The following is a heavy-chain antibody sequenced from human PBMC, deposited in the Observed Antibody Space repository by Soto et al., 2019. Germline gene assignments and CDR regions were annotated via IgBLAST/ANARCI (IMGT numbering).Heavy chain of an antibody. J-gene: IGHJ5*02. D-gene: IGHD1-26*01. Sequence: ASVKVSCKAPRDTFTSYDINLVRQAPGQGLEWMGVINPHGGSTAYAQKFKGRVTLTRDTSASTVYSEVSSLTSEDTAMYYCARSSGGNFGRIIEGTNWFAPWGQGTLVTVSS. CDR2: INPHGGST. V-gene: IGHV1-46*01. CDR3: ARSSGGNFGRIIEGTNWFAP. CDR1: RDTFTSYD.